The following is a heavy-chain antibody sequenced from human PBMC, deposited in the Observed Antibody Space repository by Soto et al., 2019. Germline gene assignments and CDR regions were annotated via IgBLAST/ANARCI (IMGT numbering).Heavy chain of an antibody. J-gene: IGHJ6*02. V-gene: IGHV3-48*03. CDR2: ISSSGSTI. CDR1: GVTFSSYE. CDR3: AREIAAAGYYYYGMDV. D-gene: IGHD6-13*01. Sequence: EVQLVESGGGLVQPGGSLRLSCAASGVTFSSYEMNWVRQAPGTGLEWVSYISSSGSTIYYADSVKGRFTISSDNAKNSLYLQMNSLRAEDTAVYSCAREIAAAGYYYYGMDVWGRGTTVTVSS.